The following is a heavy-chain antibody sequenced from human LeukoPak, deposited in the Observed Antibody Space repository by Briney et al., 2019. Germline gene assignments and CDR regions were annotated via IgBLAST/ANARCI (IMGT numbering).Heavy chain of an antibody. CDR3: ARRNYASGIDAFDF. CDR1: GGSINTYY. J-gene: IGHJ3*01. Sequence: SETLSLTCTVSGGSINTYYWTWIRQRPGRGLECIGYIYSSGSTNYNPSLKSRVTISVDTSKNQFSLKLYSVTAADTAVYYCARRNYASGIDAFDFWGQGTMVTGSS. D-gene: IGHD3-10*01. CDR2: IYSSGST. V-gene: IGHV4-59*12.